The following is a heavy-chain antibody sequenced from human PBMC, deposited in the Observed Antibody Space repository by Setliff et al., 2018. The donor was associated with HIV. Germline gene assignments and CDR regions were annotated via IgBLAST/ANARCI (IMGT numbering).Heavy chain of an antibody. CDR2: ISSSSYYI. Sequence: GGSLRLSCAASGFTFSGYTMNWVRQAPGKGLEWVSSISSSSYYIYYADSVKGRFTISRDNAKNSLFLQMNSLRAEDTAVYYCASIELAAMVPVDYWGQGTLVTVSS. V-gene: IGHV3-21*01. D-gene: IGHD5-18*01. J-gene: IGHJ4*02. CDR1: GFTFSGYT. CDR3: ASIELAAMVPVDY.